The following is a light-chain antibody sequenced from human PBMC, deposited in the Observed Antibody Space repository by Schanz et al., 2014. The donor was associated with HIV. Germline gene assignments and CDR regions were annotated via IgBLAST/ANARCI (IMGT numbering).Light chain of an antibody. V-gene: IGLV2-8*01. CDR1: SSDVGGYNY. CDR2: EVS. CDR3: ATWDISRNGPV. Sequence: QSVLTQPPSASGSPGQSVTISCTGTSSDVGGYNYVSWYQQHPGKAPKLMIYEVSKRPSGLPDRFSGSKSVNTASLTVSGLQAEDEADYFCATWDISRNGPVFGGGTKLTVL. J-gene: IGLJ2*01.